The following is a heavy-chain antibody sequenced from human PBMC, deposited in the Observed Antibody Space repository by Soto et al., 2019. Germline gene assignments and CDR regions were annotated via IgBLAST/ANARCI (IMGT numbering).Heavy chain of an antibody. V-gene: IGHV1-18*04. CDR2: ISAYNGNT. CDR3: ARAPFTRFDWLFSSNDAFEI. J-gene: IGHJ3*02. Sequence: ASVKVSCKASGYTFTSYGISWVRQAPGQGLEWMGWISAYNGNTNYAQKLQGRVTMTTDTSTSTAYMELRSLRSDDTAVYYCARAPFTRFDWLFSSNDAFEIWGQGTMVTVS. D-gene: IGHD3-9*01. CDR1: GYTFTSYG.